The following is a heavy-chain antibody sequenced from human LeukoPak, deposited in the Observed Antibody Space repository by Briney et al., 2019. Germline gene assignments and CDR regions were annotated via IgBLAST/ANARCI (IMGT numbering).Heavy chain of an antibody. Sequence: GESLKISCQASGYSFNTFMIAWVRQTPGRGLEWMGIVYPIDSETRYSPSFQGQVTISADKSTSSAYLQWDSLKASDTAMYYCVRHNTGADYWGQGTLVTVSS. V-gene: IGHV5-51*01. CDR1: GYSFNTFM. CDR2: VYPIDSET. J-gene: IGHJ4*02. CDR3: VRHNTGADY. D-gene: IGHD1-14*01.